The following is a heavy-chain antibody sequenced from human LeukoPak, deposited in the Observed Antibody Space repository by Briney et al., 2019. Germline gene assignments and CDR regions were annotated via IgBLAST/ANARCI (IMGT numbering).Heavy chain of an antibody. CDR3: ARGGYCGGDCYSPLGFDP. D-gene: IGHD2-21*02. V-gene: IGHV4-4*07. Sequence: SAETLPLTCTVSGVSISSYYWSWLRQPAGKGLEWVGRIYTSGSTNYNPSLNSRVTMSVDTSKNQFSLKLSSVTAADTAVYYCARGGYCGGDCYSPLGFDPWGQGTLVTVSS. J-gene: IGHJ5*02. CDR2: IYTSGST. CDR1: GVSISSYY.